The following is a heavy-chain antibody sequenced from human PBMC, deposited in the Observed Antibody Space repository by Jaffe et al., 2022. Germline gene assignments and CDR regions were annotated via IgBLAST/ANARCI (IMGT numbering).Heavy chain of an antibody. CDR3: ARSDQTTVLTAWAFDT. D-gene: IGHD7-27*01. Sequence: QVQLQESGPGLVKPSETLSLTCAVSGYSISSGYYWGWIRQPPGKGLEWIGSIYHNGNTYYNASLKSRVTISVDTSKNQFSLKLRSVTAADTAVYYCARSDQTTVLTAWAFDTWGQGTLVTVSS. CDR1: GYSISSGYY. J-gene: IGHJ3*02. CDR2: IYHNGNT. V-gene: IGHV4-38-2*01.